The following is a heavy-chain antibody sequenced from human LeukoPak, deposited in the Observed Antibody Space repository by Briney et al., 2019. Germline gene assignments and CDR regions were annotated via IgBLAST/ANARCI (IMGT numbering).Heavy chain of an antibody. Sequence: NRGESLKISCKGSGSDFTTYWIAWVRQVAGRGLEWMGIIYLGDSETRYSPSFQGQVTISADKSISTAYLQWSSLKASDTAMYYCVRQKATRGHGPFDYWGQGTLVTVSS. V-gene: IGHV5-51*01. CDR1: GSDFTTYW. D-gene: IGHD2-8*02. CDR3: VRQKATRGHGPFDY. CDR2: IYLGDSET. J-gene: IGHJ4*02.